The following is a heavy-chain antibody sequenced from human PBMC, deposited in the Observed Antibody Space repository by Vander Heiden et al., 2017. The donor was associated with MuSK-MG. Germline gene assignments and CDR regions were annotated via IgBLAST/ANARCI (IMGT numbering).Heavy chain of an antibody. Sequence: QVQLVQSGAEVKKPGASVKVSCTASGYTFTGYYMHWVRQAPGQGLEWMGWINPNTGDTKYAQKFQGRVTMTRDTSISTAYMELSRLRSDDTAVYYCARGTCSGGSCLFDYWGQGTLVTVSS. V-gene: IGHV1-2*02. CDR1: GYTFTGYY. CDR2: INPNTGDT. CDR3: ARGTCSGGSCLFDY. D-gene: IGHD2-15*01. J-gene: IGHJ4*02.